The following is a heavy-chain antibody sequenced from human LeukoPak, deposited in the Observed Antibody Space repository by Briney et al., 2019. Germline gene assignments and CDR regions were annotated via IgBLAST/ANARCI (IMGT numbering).Heavy chain of an antibody. Sequence: GGSLRLSCAASGFTVGSNYMSWVRQAPGKGLEWVPVIYSGGSTYYADSVKGRFTISRDNSKNTLYLQMNSLRAEDTAVEYCARGTSRYNWNDGVYWGQGTLVTVSS. CDR3: ARGTSRYNWNDGVY. CDR2: IYSGGST. J-gene: IGHJ4*02. D-gene: IGHD1-1*01. V-gene: IGHV3-66*01. CDR1: GFTVGSNY.